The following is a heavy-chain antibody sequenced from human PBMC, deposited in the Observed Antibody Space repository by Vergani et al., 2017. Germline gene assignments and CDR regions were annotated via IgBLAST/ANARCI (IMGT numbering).Heavy chain of an antibody. CDR3: AKYLRDSTDGLPDS. CDR1: GFTFSNLG. Sequence: QVQLVESAGGVVQPGGALSLPLLASGFTFSNLGMHGLGQAPGKGLEWLAYKGKDGINTRYRDAVKARFTVSRDNSKDILYLQMDSLRSEDTALYYCAKYLRDSTDGLPDSWGPGALVIVSS. CDR2: KGKDGINT. J-gene: IGHJ4*02. V-gene: IGHV3-30*02. D-gene: IGHD2-21*02.